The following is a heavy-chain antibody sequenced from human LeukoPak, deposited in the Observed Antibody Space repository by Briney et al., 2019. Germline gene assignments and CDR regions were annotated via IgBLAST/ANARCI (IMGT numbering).Heavy chain of an antibody. Sequence: GGSLRLSCAASGFTFSSYAMSWVRQAPGKGLEWVSSISSSSSYIYYADSVKGRFTISRDNAKNSLYLQMNSLRAEDTAVYYCARRPTHYDILTGYSYYFDYWGQGTLVTVSS. V-gene: IGHV3-21*01. J-gene: IGHJ4*02. D-gene: IGHD3-9*01. CDR1: GFTFSSYA. CDR2: ISSSSSYI. CDR3: ARRPTHYDILTGYSYYFDY.